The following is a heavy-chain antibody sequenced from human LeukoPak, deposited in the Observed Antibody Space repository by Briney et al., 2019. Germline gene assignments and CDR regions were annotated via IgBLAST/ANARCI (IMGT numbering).Heavy chain of an antibody. Sequence: SGGSLRLSCAASGFTFSSYAMHWVRQAPGKGLEWVAVISYDGSNKYYADSVKGRFTISRDNSKNTLYLQMNSLRAEDTAVYYCASSKLLRYFDWLFSPFDYWGQGTLVTVSS. CDR3: ASSKLLRYFDWLFSPFDY. CDR1: GFTFSSYA. CDR2: ISYDGSNK. J-gene: IGHJ4*02. D-gene: IGHD3-9*01. V-gene: IGHV3-30-3*01.